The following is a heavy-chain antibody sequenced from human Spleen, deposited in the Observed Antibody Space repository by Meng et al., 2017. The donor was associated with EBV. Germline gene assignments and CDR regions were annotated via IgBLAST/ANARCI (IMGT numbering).Heavy chain of an antibody. Sequence: VGLVGSGGGQVKPGGSLRLSCAGSGFTFSGYSLNWVRQAPGKGLEWVSSISVTGSYINYADSVKGRFTVSRDNAKNSLYLQMNSLRVEDTAVYYCTVRDGSGWAAGHWGQGTLVTVSS. J-gene: IGHJ4*02. CDR3: TVRDGSGWAAGH. V-gene: IGHV3-21*06. CDR1: GFTFSGYS. D-gene: IGHD6-19*01. CDR2: ISVTGSYI.